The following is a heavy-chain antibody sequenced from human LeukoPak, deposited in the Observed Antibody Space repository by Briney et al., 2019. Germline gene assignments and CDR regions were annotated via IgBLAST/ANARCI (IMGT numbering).Heavy chain of an antibody. J-gene: IGHJ5*02. V-gene: IGHV4-34*01. D-gene: IGHD4-17*01. CDR2: INHSGST. CDR3: ARVGGDYENWFDP. Sequence: SETLSLTCAVYGGSFSGYYWSWIRQPPGKGLEWIGEINHSGSTNYDPSLKSRVTISVDTSKNQFSLKLSSVTAADTAVYYCARVGGDYENWFDPWGQGTLVTVSS. CDR1: GGSFSGYY.